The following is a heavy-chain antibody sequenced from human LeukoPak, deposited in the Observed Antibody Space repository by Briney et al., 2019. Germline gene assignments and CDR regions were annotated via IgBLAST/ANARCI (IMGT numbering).Heavy chain of an antibody. J-gene: IGHJ4*02. CDR1: GDSVFSNSAF. Sequence: SQTLSLTCAISGDSVFSNSAFWNWIRQSPSRGLEWLGRTYYRSKWYNDYVVSVKSRITINPGTSNNQFSLQLNSVTPEDTAVYYCARGSTRGYCSGGSCSSIYYFDYWGQGTLVTVSS. CDR3: ARGSTRGYCSGGSCSSIYYFDY. CDR2: TYYRSKWYN. V-gene: IGHV6-1*01. D-gene: IGHD2-15*01.